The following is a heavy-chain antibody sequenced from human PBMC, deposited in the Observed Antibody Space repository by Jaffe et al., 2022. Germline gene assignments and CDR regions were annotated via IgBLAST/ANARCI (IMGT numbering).Heavy chain of an antibody. Sequence: QVQLQESGPGLVKPSETLSLTCAVSGYSISSGYYWGWIRQPPGKGLEWIGSIYHSGSTYYNPSLKSRVTISVDTSKNQFSLKLSSVTAADTAVYYCARVMERYFVFDYWGQGTLVTVSS. CDR1: GYSISSGYY. D-gene: IGHD3-9*01. CDR3: ARVMERYFVFDY. CDR2: IYHSGST. V-gene: IGHV4-38-2*01. J-gene: IGHJ4*02.